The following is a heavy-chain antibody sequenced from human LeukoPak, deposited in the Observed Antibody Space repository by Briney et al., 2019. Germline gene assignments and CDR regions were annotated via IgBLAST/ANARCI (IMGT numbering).Heavy chain of an antibody. V-gene: IGHV4-4*02. CDR2: IYHSGST. CDR3: ARRAVVTPGFDY. CDR1: GGSISSSNW. Sequence: SETLSLTCPVSGGSISSSNWWSWVRQPPGKGLEWIGEIYHSGSTNYNPPLKSRVTISVDKSKNQFSLKVTSVTAADTAVYYCARRAVVTPGFDYWGQGTLVTVSS. J-gene: IGHJ4*02. D-gene: IGHD4-23*01.